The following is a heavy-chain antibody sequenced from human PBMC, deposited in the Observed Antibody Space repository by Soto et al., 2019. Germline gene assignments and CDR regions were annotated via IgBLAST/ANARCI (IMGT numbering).Heavy chain of an antibody. Sequence: PGGSLRLSCAASGFTFSSYWMHWVRQAPGKGLVWVSRINSDGSSTSYADSVKGRFTISRDNAKNTLYLQMNSLRAEDTAVYYCARVLRPYYYGSGSYYPFNYWGQGTMVTVSS. CDR1: GFTFSSYW. CDR2: INSDGSST. J-gene: IGHJ4*02. CDR3: ARVLRPYYYGSGSYYPFNY. D-gene: IGHD3-10*01. V-gene: IGHV3-74*01.